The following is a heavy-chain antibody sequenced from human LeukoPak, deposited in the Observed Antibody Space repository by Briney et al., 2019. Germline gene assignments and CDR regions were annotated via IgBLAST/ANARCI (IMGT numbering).Heavy chain of an antibody. CDR2: VFYTGDT. V-gene: IGHV4-59*01. CDR3: ARGGSLVEWSFDY. D-gene: IGHD3-3*01. Sequence: PSETLSLTCTVSRVSISTYYWHWIRQPPGKGLEWIGFVFYTGDTNHNASLTGRVSISVDTSNNQFSLRLTSVTPADTAISYCARGGSLVEWSFDYWGQGHLVTVSS. J-gene: IGHJ4*02. CDR1: RVSISTYY.